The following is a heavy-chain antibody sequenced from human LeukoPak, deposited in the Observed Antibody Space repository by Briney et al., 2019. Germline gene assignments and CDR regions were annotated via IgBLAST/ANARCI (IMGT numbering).Heavy chain of an antibody. CDR3: AREAYCGGDCYIFDY. V-gene: IGHV3-21*01. CDR1: GFTFSSYS. J-gene: IGHJ4*02. Sequence: GGSLRLSCAASGFTFSSYSMNWVRQAPGKGLEWVSSISSSSSYIYYADSVKGRFTISRDNAKNSLYLQMNSLRAEGTAVYYCAREAYCGGDCYIFDYWGQGTLVTVSS. CDR2: ISSSSSYI. D-gene: IGHD2-21*02.